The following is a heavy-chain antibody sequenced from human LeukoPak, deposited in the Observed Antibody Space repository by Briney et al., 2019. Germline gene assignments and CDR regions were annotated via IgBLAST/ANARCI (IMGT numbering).Heavy chain of an antibody. D-gene: IGHD6-13*01. CDR2: ISASSSYT. Sequence: GRSLRLSCVVSGIPFSDYYMNWIRLAPGKGLEWISYISASSSYTDYADSVKGRFTISRDNAKDTLYLQMNSLGVEDTAVYYCAAGTAADFWGQGTLVSVSS. V-gene: IGHV3-11*03. J-gene: IGHJ4*02. CDR3: AAGTAADF. CDR1: GIPFSDYY.